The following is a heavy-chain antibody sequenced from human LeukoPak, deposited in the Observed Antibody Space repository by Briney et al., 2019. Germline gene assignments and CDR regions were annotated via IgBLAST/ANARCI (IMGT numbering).Heavy chain of an antibody. Sequence: SQTLSLTCAISGDSVSSNSAAWNWIRQSPSRGLEWVGRTYYRSKWYNDYAVSVKSRITINPDTSKNQFSLQLNSVTPEDTAVYYCARSQYDILTGYYYYGMDVWGQGTTVTVSS. J-gene: IGHJ6*02. V-gene: IGHV6-1*01. CDR1: GDSVSSNSAA. CDR2: TYYRSKWYN. CDR3: ARSQYDILTGYYYYGMDV. D-gene: IGHD3-9*01.